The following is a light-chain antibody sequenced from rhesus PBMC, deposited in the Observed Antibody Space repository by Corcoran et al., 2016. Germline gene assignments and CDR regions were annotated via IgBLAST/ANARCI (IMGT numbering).Light chain of an antibody. CDR2: GAA. Sequence: EIVMTQSPATLALSPGEVATRSCRASQTGSNYLAWYQQKPGPAPRHLIYGAASRATGIPDRFSGSGSGTEFTLTFRSLEPEDVGVYFCLQSINWPLTFGGGTKVEIK. CDR3: LQSINWPLT. V-gene: IGKV3-24*04. CDR1: QTGSNY. J-gene: IGKJ4*01.